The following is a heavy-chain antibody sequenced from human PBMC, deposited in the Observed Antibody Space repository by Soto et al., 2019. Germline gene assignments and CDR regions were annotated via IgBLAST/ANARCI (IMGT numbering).Heavy chain of an antibody. V-gene: IGHV4-31*03. CDR3: ALRYCSGGSCYRGYNWFDP. Sequence: QVQLQESGPGLVKPSQTLSLTCTVSGGSISSGGYYWSWIRQPPGKGLEWIGYIYYSGSTYYNPSLKSGVTISVDTSKNQFSLKLSSVTAADTAVYYCALRYCSGGSCYRGYNWFDPWGQGTLVTVSS. CDR1: GGSISSGGYY. D-gene: IGHD2-15*01. J-gene: IGHJ5*02. CDR2: IYYSGST.